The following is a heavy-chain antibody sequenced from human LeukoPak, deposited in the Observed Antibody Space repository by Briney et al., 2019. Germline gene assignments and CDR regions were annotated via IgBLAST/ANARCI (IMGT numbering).Heavy chain of an antibody. V-gene: IGHV4-59*01. CDR1: GGSISSYY. CDR3: ARESRWLAQDAFDI. D-gene: IGHD6-19*01. Sequence: SETLSLTCTVSGGSISSYYWSWIRQPPGKGLEWIGYIYYSGSTNYNPSLKSRVTISVDTSKNQFSLKLSSVTAADTAVYYCARESRWLAQDAFDIWGQGTMVTVSS. CDR2: IYYSGST. J-gene: IGHJ3*02.